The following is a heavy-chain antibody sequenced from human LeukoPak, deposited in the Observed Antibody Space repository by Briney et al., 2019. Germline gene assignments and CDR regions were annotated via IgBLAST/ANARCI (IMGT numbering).Heavy chain of an antibody. CDR1: GFTFSSYG. CDR2: ISYDGSNK. CDR3: AKLGVQSGDSSGYYSFDY. D-gene: IGHD3-22*01. Sequence: PGGSLRLSCAASGFTFSSYGMHWVRQAPGKGLEWVAVISYDGSNKYYADSVKGRFTISRDNSKNTLYLQMNSLRAEDTAVYYCAKLGVQSGDSSGYYSFDYWGQGTLATVSS. V-gene: IGHV3-30*18. J-gene: IGHJ4*02.